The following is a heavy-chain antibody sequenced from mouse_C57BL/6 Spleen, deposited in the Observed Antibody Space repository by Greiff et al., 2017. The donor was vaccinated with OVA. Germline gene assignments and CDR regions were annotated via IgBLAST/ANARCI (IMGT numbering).Heavy chain of an antibody. Sequence: QVQLQQSGAELVMPGASVKLSCKASGYTFTSYWMHWVKQRPGQGLEWIGEIDPSDSYTNYNQKFKGKSTLTVDKSFSTAYMQLSSLTSEDSAVYYCARRAYDYDDGGYYAMDYWGQGTSVTVSS. CDR2: IDPSDSYT. CDR1: GYTFTSYW. V-gene: IGHV1-69*01. CDR3: ARRAYDYDDGGYYAMDY. J-gene: IGHJ4*01. D-gene: IGHD2-4*01.